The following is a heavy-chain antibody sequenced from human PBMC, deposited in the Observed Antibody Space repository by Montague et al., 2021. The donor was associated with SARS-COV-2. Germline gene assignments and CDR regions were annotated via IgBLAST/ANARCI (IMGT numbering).Heavy chain of an antibody. CDR2: IKQDGSEK. CDR3: ARGRITIFGVEDYYYGMDV. D-gene: IGHD3-3*01. Sequence: SLRLSCAASGFTFSTYWMSWVRQAPGKGLEWFANIKQDGSEKYYVDSVKGRFTISRDNAKNSLFLQMNSLRAEDTAVYYCARGRITIFGVEDYYYGMDVWGKGTTVTVSS. CDR1: GFTFSTYW. V-gene: IGHV3-7*03. J-gene: IGHJ6*04.